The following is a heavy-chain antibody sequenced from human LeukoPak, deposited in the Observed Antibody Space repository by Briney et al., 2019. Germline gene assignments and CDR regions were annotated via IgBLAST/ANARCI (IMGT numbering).Heavy chain of an antibody. CDR2: IRYDGSNK. CDR3: ARDRPNYYGSDGHYYRRDGDY. V-gene: IGHV3-30*02. Sequence: GGSLRLSCAASGFTFSSYGMHWVRQAPGKGLEWVAFIRYDGSNKYYVDSVKGRFTISRDNSKNTLYLQMHSLRAEDTAVYYCARDRPNYYGSDGHYYRRDGDYWGRGTLVSVSS. CDR1: GFTFSSYG. D-gene: IGHD3-22*01. J-gene: IGHJ4*02.